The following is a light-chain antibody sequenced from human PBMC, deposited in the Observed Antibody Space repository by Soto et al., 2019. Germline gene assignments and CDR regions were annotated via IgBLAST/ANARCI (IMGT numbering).Light chain of an antibody. CDR2: GAY. CDR3: QQSFGAPRT. Sequence: DIQMTQSPSSMSASVGDRVTITCRASQSISTYLNWFQQRPGKAPKLLIYGAYTLQDGVPSRFSGSGSETEFTLTISSLQPEDFATYYCQQSFGAPRTFGQGTKV. J-gene: IGKJ1*01. V-gene: IGKV1-39*01. CDR1: QSISTY.